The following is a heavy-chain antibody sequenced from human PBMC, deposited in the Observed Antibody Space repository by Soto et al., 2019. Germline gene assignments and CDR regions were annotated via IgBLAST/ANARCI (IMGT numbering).Heavy chain of an antibody. Sequence: GGSLRLSCAASGFTFSSYSMNWVRQAPGKGLEWVSYISSSSSTIYYAASLKGRFTISRDNAKNSLYQQRNSLREEDTAVYFCAKPRGDCSGGSCVLSALEYYSDCLDVWGQGTTVTVSS. CDR3: AKPRGDCSGGSCVLSALEYYSDCLDV. V-gene: IGHV3-48*02. D-gene: IGHD2-15*01. CDR2: ISSSSSTI. CDR1: GFTFSSYS. J-gene: IGHJ6*02.